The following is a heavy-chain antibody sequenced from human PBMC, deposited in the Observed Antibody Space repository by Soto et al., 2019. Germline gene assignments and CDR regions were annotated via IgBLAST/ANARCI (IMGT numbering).Heavy chain of an antibody. CDR1: GYTLTELS. CDR3: ATNPPDYDILTGYYN. Sequence: ASVKVSCKVSGYTLTELSMHWVRQAPGKGLEWMGGFDPEDGETIYAQKFQGRVTMTEDTSTDTAYMELSSLRSEDTVVYYCATNPPDYDILTGYYNWGQGTLVTVSS. V-gene: IGHV1-24*01. J-gene: IGHJ4*02. CDR2: FDPEDGET. D-gene: IGHD3-9*01.